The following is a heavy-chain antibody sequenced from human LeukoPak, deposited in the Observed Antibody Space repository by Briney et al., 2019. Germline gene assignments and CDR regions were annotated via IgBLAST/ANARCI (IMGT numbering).Heavy chain of an antibody. CDR1: GFTFSNYA. J-gene: IGHJ5*02. CDR2: MSTDGSLQ. D-gene: IGHD6-19*01. CDR3: GRQVAPGQWLVNL. Sequence: GGSLRLSCVASGFTFSNYAIHWVRRPPGKGLEWVAVMSTDGSLQYYANSVKGRFTISRDNYKSTLFLQMNSLSAADTAVYYCGRQVAPGQWLVNLWGQGTLVTVSS. V-gene: IGHV3-30*01.